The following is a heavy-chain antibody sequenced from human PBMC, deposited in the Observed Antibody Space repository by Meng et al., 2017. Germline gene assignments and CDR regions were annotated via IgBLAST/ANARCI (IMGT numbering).Heavy chain of an antibody. V-gene: IGHV1-69*06. CDR2: IIPIFGTA. Sequence: VQLVQSGAEVKRPVHSVKGSGKASGGTFSSYAISWVRQAHGQGLEWMGGIIPIFGTANYAQKFQGRVTITADKSTSTAYMELSRLRSEDTAVYYCARDVMGSGGDYGDYWGQGTLVTVSS. CDR1: GGTFSSYA. D-gene: IGHD2-8*02. CDR3: ARDVMGSGGDYGDY. J-gene: IGHJ4*02.